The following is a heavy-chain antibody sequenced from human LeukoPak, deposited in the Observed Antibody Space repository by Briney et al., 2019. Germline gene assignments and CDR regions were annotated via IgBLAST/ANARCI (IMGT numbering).Heavy chain of an antibody. J-gene: IGHJ6*02. V-gene: IGHV4-31*11. CDR3: ARAPSDFWSGYIRYYYGMDV. D-gene: IGHD3-3*01. Sequence: PSETLSLTCAVYGGSFSGYYWSWIRQHPGKGLEWIGYIYYSGSTYYNPSLKSRVTISVDTSKNQFSPKLSSVTAADTAVYYCARAPSDFWSGYIRYYYGMDVWGQGTTVTVSS. CDR2: IYYSGST. CDR1: GGSFSGYY.